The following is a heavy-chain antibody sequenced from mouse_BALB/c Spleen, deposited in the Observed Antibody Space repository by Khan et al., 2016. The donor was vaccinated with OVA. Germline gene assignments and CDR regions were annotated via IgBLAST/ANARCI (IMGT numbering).Heavy chain of an antibody. CDR3: SRQPYYQYYVMDY. V-gene: IGHV2-6-1*01. Sequence: VQLKQSGPGLVAPSQSLSITCTISGFSLTNYGVHWVRLPPGKGLEWLVVIWSDGSKTYNSTLKSRLSIRQDNSQSPVFLKMNSLQTDDTAMYYCSRQPYYQYYVMDYWGQGTSVTVSS. CDR1: GFSLTNYG. J-gene: IGHJ4*01. CDR2: IWSDGSK. D-gene: IGHD2-10*01.